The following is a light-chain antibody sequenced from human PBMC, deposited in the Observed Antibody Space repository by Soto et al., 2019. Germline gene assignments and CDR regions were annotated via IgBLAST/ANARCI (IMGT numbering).Light chain of an antibody. V-gene: IGKV1-13*02. CDR3: QQHNSFRPLT. CDR1: QDIGTP. Sequence: AIQLTQFPSSLSASVGDRVTITCRASQDIGTPLVWYQQKPGKAPKLLIHDASTLQSGVPSRFSGSGSGTDFTLTISGLQPEDFATYHCQQHNSFRPLTFGGGTKVEIK. J-gene: IGKJ4*01. CDR2: DAS.